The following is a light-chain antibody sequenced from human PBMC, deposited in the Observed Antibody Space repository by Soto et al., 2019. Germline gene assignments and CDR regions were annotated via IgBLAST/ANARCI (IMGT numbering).Light chain of an antibody. CDR1: QSITRF. CDR3: QQNYSPPPIT. J-gene: IGKJ5*01. CDR2: AAS. Sequence: DIQMTQSPSSLSASVGDRVTITCRASQSITRFLNWYQQKPGKAPKLLIYAASSLQGRVPSRFSGSGSGTDFTLTISSLQPEDFATYYCQQNYSPPPITFGQGTRLEIK. V-gene: IGKV1-39*01.